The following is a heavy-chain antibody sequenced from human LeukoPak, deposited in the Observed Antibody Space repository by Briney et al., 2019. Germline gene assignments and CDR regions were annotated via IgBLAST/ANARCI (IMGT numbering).Heavy chain of an antibody. CDR3: ARDLELGGE. CDR2: IYPKDGST. V-gene: IGHV1-46*01. CDR1: GYTFTSNY. D-gene: IGHD1-7*01. Sequence: ASVKVSCKASGYTFTSNYIHWVRQAPGQGLEWMGMIYPKDGSTSYAQKFQGRVTMTRDTSTGTAYLELSSLRSEDSAVYYCARDLELGGEWGQGTLVTVSS. J-gene: IGHJ4*02.